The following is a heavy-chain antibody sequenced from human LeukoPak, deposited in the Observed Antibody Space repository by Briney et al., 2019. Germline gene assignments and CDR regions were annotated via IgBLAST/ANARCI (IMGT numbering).Heavy chain of an antibody. CDR1: GFSLSSYA. D-gene: IGHD6-13*01. CDR3: VKGSAGSRPYYFDY. Sequence: GGSLRLSCAASGFSLSSYAMSWVRPAQGEGLEWVSAISTNVGSTYFADSVKGRFTLTRDNSKNTLSLEMNSLRPEDTAVYYCVKGSAGSRPYYFDYWGQGTLLTVSS. CDR2: ISTNVGST. V-gene: IGHV3-23*01. J-gene: IGHJ4*02.